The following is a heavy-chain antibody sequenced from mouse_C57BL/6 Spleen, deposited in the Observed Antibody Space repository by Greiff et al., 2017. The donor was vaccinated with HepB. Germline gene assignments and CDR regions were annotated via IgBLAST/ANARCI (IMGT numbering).Heavy chain of an antibody. V-gene: IGHV5-4*01. CDR2: ISDGGSYT. CDR1: GFTFSSYA. J-gene: IGHJ2*01. CDR3: AREGKTSDYFDY. Sequence: EVQGVESGGGLVKPGGSLKLSCAASGFTFSSYAMSWVRQTPEKRLEWVATISDGGSYTYYPDNVKGRFTISRDNAKNNLYLQMSHLKSEDTAMYYCAREGKTSDYFDYWGQGTTLTVSS. D-gene: IGHD2-1*01.